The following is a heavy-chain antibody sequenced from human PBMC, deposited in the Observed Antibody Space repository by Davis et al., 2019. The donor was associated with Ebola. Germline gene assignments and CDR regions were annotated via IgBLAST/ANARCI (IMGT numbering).Heavy chain of an antibody. CDR3: SERGSSV. Sequence: PSETLSLTCTVSGVSISRHYWSWIRQPPGKRLEWIGSIYYTGSAYYNSSLNSRVTISVDTSKNQFSLKLSSVTAADTAMYYCSERGSSVWGQGTLVTASS. J-gene: IGHJ4*02. CDR1: GVSISRHY. D-gene: IGHD3-10*01. V-gene: IGHV4-59*11. CDR2: IYYTGSA.